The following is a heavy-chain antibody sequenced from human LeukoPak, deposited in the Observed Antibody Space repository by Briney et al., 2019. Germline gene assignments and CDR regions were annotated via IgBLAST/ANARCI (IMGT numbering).Heavy chain of an antibody. Sequence: GGSLRLSCATSGFSFSNSWMSWVRQAPGKGLEWVANIKEDGSERYYLDSVEGRFAISRDNAKNSLYLQMNSIRAEDTAVYYCATAGDLNWFDPRGQGTLVIVSS. D-gene: IGHD1-14*01. V-gene: IGHV3-7*01. CDR1: GFSFSNSW. CDR3: ATAGDLNWFDP. J-gene: IGHJ5*02. CDR2: IKEDGSER.